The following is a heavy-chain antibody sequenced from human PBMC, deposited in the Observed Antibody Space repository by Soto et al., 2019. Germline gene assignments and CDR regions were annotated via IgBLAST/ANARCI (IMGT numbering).Heavy chain of an antibody. D-gene: IGHD3-10*01. Sequence: PGGSLRLSCAASGFTFINYAMIWVRQAPGKGLEWVSSISGSSYTTFYADSVKGRFAISRDNSKNTLYLQMNSLRAEDTAVYYCAKSEGYYGSGSFRYPVYFDYWGQGALVTVSS. V-gene: IGHV3-23*01. CDR1: GFTFINYA. CDR2: ISGSSYTT. J-gene: IGHJ4*02. CDR3: AKSEGYYGSGSFRYPVYFDY.